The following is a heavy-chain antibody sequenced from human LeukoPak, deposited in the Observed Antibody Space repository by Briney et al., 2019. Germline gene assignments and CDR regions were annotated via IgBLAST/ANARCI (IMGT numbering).Heavy chain of an antibody. D-gene: IGHD3-10*01. CDR1: RFTFSSYS. CDR3: ARDYNRLGSYYFDY. J-gene: IGHJ4*02. V-gene: IGHV3-21*01. Sequence: GGSLRLSCAASRFTFSSYSMNWVRQAPGKGLEWVSSISSSSSYIYYADSVKGRFTISRDNAKNSLYLQMNSLRAEDTAVYYCARDYNRLGSYYFDYWGQGTLVTVSS. CDR2: ISSSSSYI.